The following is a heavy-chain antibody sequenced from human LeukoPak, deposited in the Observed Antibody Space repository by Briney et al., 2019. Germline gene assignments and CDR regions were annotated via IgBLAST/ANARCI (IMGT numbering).Heavy chain of an antibody. CDR1: GGSISSYY. CDR3: ARDSDFWSHRGYYGMDV. CDR2: IYYSGST. Sequence: SETLPLTCTVSGGSISSYYWSWIRQPPGKGLEWIGYIYYSGSTNYNPSLKSRVTISVDTSKNQFSLKLSSVTAADTAVYYCARDSDFWSHRGYYGMDVWGQGTTVTVSS. V-gene: IGHV4-59*01. J-gene: IGHJ6*02. D-gene: IGHD3-3*01.